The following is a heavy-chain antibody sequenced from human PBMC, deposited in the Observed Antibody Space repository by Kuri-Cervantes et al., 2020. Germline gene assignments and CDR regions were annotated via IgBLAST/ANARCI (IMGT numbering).Heavy chain of an antibody. Sequence: SETLSLTCTVSGGSVSSGSYYWSWIRQPPGKGLEWIGYIYYSGSTNYNPSLKSRVTMSVDKSKKHFSLHLNSVAAADTAVYYCATEPRNFGNYSDFWGQGALVTVSS. V-gene: IGHV4-61*03. CDR2: IYYSGST. D-gene: IGHD1-14*01. CDR3: ATEPRNFGNYSDF. J-gene: IGHJ4*02. CDR1: GGSVSSGSYY.